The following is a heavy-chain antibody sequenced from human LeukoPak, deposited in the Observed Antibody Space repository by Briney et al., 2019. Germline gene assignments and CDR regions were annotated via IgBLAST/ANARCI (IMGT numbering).Heavy chain of an antibody. Sequence: GGSLRLSCAASGFTFSNAWMSWVRQAPGKGLEWVGRIKSKTDGGTTDYAAPVKGRFTISRDDSKNTLYLQMNSLRAEDTAVYYCAKSPSIYFDYWGQGTLVTVSS. CDR1: GFTFSNAW. V-gene: IGHV3-15*01. J-gene: IGHJ4*02. D-gene: IGHD6-6*01. CDR2: IKSKTDGGTT. CDR3: AKSPSIYFDY.